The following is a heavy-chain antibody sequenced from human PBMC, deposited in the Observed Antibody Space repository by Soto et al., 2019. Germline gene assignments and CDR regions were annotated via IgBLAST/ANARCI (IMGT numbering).Heavy chain of an antibody. Sequence: PSETLSLTCTVSGGSISSYYWSWIRQPPGKGLEWIGYIYYSGSTNYNPSLKSRVTISVDTSKNQFSLKLSSVTAADTAVYYCARGGSGSYYKLVDYRGQGTLVTVSS. J-gene: IGHJ4*02. CDR2: IYYSGST. CDR1: GGSISSYY. CDR3: ARGGSGSYYKLVDY. D-gene: IGHD3-10*01. V-gene: IGHV4-59*01.